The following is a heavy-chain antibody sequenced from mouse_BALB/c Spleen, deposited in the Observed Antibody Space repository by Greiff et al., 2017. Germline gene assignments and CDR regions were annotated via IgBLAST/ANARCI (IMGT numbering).Heavy chain of an antibody. D-gene: IGHD1-2*01. J-gene: IGHJ3*01. CDR3: ARAITTDPFAY. CDR1: GFNIKDTY. Sequence: VHVKQSGAELVKPGASVKLSCTASGFNIKDTYMHWVKQRPEQGLEWIGRIDPANGNTKYDPKFQGKATITADTSSNTAYLQLSSLTSEDTAVYYCARAITTDPFAYWGQETLGTVSA. CDR2: IDPANGNT. V-gene: IGHV14-3*02.